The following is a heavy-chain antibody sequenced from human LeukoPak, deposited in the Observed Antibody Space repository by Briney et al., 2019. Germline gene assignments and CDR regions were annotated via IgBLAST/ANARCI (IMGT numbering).Heavy chain of an antibody. J-gene: IGHJ4*01. V-gene: IGHV3-30*04. CDR3: VRTPRD. Sequence: GGSLRLSCAASGFTFSSYIIHWVRQAPGKGLEWVAVISYDGTDKYYADSVKGRFTISRDNSKNTLYVQMNSLRAEDTAVYYCVRTPRDWGXGILVTVSS. CDR1: GFTFSSYI. D-gene: IGHD2-21*01. CDR2: ISYDGTDK.